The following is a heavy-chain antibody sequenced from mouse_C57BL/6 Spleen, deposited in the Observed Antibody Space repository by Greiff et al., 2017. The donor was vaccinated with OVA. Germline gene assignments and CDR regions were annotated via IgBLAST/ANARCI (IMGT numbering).Heavy chain of an antibody. CDR2: IYPRSGNT. CDR3: ARKNDYGNYNYYAVDY. Sequence: QVQLQQSGAELARPGASVKLSCKASGYTFTSYGISWVKQRTGQGLEWIGEIYPRSGNTYYNEKFKGKATLTADKSSSTAYMELRSLTSEDSAVYFCARKNDYGNYNYYAVDYWGQGTSVTVSS. D-gene: IGHD2-1*01. V-gene: IGHV1-81*01. J-gene: IGHJ4*01. CDR1: GYTFTSYG.